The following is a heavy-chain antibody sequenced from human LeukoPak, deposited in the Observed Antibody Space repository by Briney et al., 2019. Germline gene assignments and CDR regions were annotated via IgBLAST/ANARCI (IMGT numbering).Heavy chain of an antibody. CDR3: ARDIYDSSGYYSGYDY. Sequence: SVKVSCKASGGTFSSYAISWVRQAPGQGLEWMGGIIPIFGTANYAQKFQGRVTITTDESTSTAYMELSSLRSEDTAVYYCARDIYDSSGYYSGYDYWGQGTLVTVSS. CDR2: IIPIFGTA. CDR1: GGTFSSYA. V-gene: IGHV1-69*05. D-gene: IGHD3-22*01. J-gene: IGHJ4*02.